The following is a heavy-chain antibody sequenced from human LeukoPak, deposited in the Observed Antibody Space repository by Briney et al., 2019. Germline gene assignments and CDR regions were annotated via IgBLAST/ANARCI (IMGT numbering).Heavy chain of an antibody. CDR3: ARSHDRDGYNQPPSH. CDR2: IYYSGST. J-gene: IGHJ4*02. V-gene: IGHV4-59*01. CDR1: GGSISSYY. Sequence: SETLSLTCTVSGGSISSYYWSWIRQPPGKGLEWIGYIYYSGSTNYNPSLKSRVTISVDTSKNRFSLKLSSVTAADAAVYYCARSHDRDGYNQPPSHWGQGTLVTVSS. D-gene: IGHD5-24*01.